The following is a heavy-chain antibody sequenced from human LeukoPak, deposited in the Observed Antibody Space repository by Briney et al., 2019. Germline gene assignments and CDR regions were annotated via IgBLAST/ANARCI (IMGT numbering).Heavy chain of an antibody. CDR3: AKDTASTAAGRGYFDY. CDR2: ITWNSDTI. J-gene: IGHJ4*02. Sequence: GGSLRLSCAASGFTFDDYAMHWVRQAPGKGLEWVSGITWNSDTIGYADSVKGRFTISRDNAKNSLYLQMNSLRAEDTALYHCAKDTASTAAGRGYFDYWGQGTLVTVSS. CDR1: GFTFDDYA. D-gene: IGHD6-13*01. V-gene: IGHV3-9*01.